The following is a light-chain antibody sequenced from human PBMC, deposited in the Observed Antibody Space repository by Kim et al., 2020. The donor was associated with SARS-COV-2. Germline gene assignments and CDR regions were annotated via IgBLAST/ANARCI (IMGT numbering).Light chain of an antibody. J-gene: IGLJ2*01. Sequence: KTGSVLKAETHNRGRRWHWYHQKQGVAPVHIMYSDSDRPSGIPWRFSGPNTGNTATLTISRVEGGEEADSFCQGCDSRSAHRVVFGGGNQLTVL. CDR3: QGCDSRSAHRVV. CDR2: SDS. V-gene: IGLV3-21*01. CDR1: HNRGRR.